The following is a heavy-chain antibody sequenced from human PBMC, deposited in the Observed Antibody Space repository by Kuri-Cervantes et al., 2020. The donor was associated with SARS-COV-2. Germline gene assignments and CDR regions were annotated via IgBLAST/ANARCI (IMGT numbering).Heavy chain of an antibody. CDR3: ARETLVVAAGRSIRGGFDS. Sequence: GESLKISCAASGFTFSDYALHWVRQAPGKGLEWLAVISYDGSNADSAKGRFTISRDNSKNTLILQINSLRAEDTAVYYCARETLVVAAGRSIRGGFDSWGQGTLVTVSS. CDR2: ISYDGSN. J-gene: IGHJ5*01. V-gene: IGHV3-30*04. D-gene: IGHD2-2*01. CDR1: GFTFSDYA.